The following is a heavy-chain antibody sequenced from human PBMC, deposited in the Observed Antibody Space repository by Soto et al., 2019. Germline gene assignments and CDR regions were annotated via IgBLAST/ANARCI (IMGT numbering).Heavy chain of an antibody. Sequence: GGSLRLSCAASGFSIINNYMTWVRQAPGKGLEWVSLIDSGGDTYYADSVEGRFTLTRDISKNILYLQMNSLRAEDTAVYNCASGGSLYYYYGIDVWGQGTTVTVSS. D-gene: IGHD2-15*01. CDR3: ASGGSLYYYYGIDV. CDR1: GFSIINNY. J-gene: IGHJ6*02. V-gene: IGHV3-53*01. CDR2: IDSGGDT.